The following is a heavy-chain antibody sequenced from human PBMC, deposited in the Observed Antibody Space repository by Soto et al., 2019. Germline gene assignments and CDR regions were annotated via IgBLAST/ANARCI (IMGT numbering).Heavy chain of an antibody. Sequence: GGSLRLSCAASGFTFDDYAMHWVRQAPGKGLEWVSGISWNSGSIGYADSVKGRFTISRDNAKNSLYLQMNSLRAEDTAVYYCAKDMGASSYGSGSYYYYYYYGMDVWGQGTTVTVSS. J-gene: IGHJ6*02. CDR3: AKDMGASSYGSGSYYYYYYYGMDV. D-gene: IGHD3-10*01. CDR2: ISWNSGSI. CDR1: GFTFDDYA. V-gene: IGHV3-9*01.